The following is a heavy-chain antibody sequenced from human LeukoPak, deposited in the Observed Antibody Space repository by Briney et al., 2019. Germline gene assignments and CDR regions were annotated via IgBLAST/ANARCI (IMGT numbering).Heavy chain of an antibody. J-gene: IGHJ4*02. CDR1: GGSISSNGYY. CDR2: IYYSGGT. Sequence: SETLSLTCTVSGGSISSNGYYWAWFRQPPGKGLEWIGSIYYSGGTYYNPSLKSRVTISTDTSKNQFSLKLRSVTAADTAVYYCASSLSDRYYDSSGYQFDYWGQGTLVTVSS. V-gene: IGHV4-39*07. D-gene: IGHD3-22*01. CDR3: ASSLSDRYYDSSGYQFDY.